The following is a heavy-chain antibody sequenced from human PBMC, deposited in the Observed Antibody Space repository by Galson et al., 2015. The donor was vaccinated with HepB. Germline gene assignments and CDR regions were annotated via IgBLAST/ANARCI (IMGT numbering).Heavy chain of an antibody. J-gene: IGHJ4*02. D-gene: IGHD1-26*01. CDR3: AKAGATREGVYFDY. Sequence: SLRLSCAASGFTFSSYGMHWVRQAPGKGLEWVAVISYDGSNKYYADSVKGRFTISRDNSKNTLYLQMNSLRAEDTAVYYCAKAGATREGVYFDYWGQGTLVTVSS. CDR1: GFTFSSYG. V-gene: IGHV3-30*18. CDR2: ISYDGSNK.